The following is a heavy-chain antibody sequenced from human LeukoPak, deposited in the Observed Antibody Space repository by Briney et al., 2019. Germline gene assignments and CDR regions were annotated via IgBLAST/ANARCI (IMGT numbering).Heavy chain of an antibody. D-gene: IGHD1-14*01. CDR3: AGPFTTKFDY. CDR1: GGSISSSSYY. V-gene: IGHV4-39*01. Sequence: SETLSLTCTVSGGSISSSSYYWGWIRQPPGKGLEWIGSIYYSGSTYYNPSLKSRVTISVDTSKNQFSLKLSSVTAADTAVYYCAGPFTTKFDYWGQGTLVTVSS. J-gene: IGHJ4*02. CDR2: IYYSGST.